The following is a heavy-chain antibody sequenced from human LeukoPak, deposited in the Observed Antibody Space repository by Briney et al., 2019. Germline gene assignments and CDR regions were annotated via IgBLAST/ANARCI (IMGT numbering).Heavy chain of an antibody. CDR3: ASQNPPHYYDSSGQPEDY. Sequence: ASAKVSCKASGYTFTSYYMHWVRQAPGQGLEWMGIINPSGGSTSYAQKFQGRVTITADESTSTAYMELSSLRSEDTAVYYCASQNPPHYYDSSGQPEDYWGQGTLVTVSS. J-gene: IGHJ4*02. V-gene: IGHV1-46*01. CDR1: GYTFTSYY. D-gene: IGHD3-22*01. CDR2: INPSGGST.